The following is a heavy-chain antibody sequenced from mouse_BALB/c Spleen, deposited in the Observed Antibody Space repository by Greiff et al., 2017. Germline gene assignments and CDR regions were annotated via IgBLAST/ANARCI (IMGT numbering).Heavy chain of an antibody. D-gene: IGHD2-3*01. V-gene: IGHV5-12-1*01. Sequence: EVKVVESGGGLVKPGGSLKLSCAASGFAFSSYDMSWVRQTPEKRLEWVAYISSGGGSTYYPDTVKGRFTISRDNAKNTLCLQMSSLKSEDTAKYYCARHDGYYVSWFAYWGQGTLVTVSA. CDR3: ARHDGYYVSWFAY. J-gene: IGHJ3*01. CDR1: GFAFSSYD. CDR2: ISSGGGST.